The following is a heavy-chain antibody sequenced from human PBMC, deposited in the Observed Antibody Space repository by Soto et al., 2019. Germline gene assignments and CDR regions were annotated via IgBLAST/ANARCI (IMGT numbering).Heavy chain of an antibody. J-gene: IGHJ4*02. Sequence: EVQLVESGGGLVQPGGSLRLSCAVSGFTFGTHWMSWVRQAPGKGPEWVANINQDGTAKSYVDSVKGRFTISRDNAKNSLYLQMNSLRAEDTAVYYCAGDYGLGGQGSLVTVSS. CDR1: GFTFGTHW. CDR2: INQDGTAK. CDR3: AGDYGL. V-gene: IGHV3-7*04. D-gene: IGHD4-17*01.